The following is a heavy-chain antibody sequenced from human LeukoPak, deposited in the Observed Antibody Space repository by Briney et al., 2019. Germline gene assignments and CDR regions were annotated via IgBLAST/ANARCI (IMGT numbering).Heavy chain of an antibody. D-gene: IGHD6-13*01. CDR3: ARDVSSSWYNWFDP. J-gene: IGHJ5*02. CDR1: GFPFSTYN. Sequence: GSLRLPRAAPGFPFSTYNMNWVRQAPGQGLEWVAVMSRDGSNKYYADPVKGRFTISRDNSKNTLYLQVNSLRAEDTAVYYCARDVSSSWYNWFDPWGQGTLVTVSS. CDR2: MSRDGSNK. V-gene: IGHV3-30-3*01.